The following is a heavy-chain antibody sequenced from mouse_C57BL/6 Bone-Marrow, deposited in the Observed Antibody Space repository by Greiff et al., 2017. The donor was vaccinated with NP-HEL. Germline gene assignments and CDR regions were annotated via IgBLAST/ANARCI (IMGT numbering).Heavy chain of an antibody. J-gene: IGHJ2*01. CDR2: INPGSGGT. V-gene: IGHV1-54*01. CDR1: GYAFTNYL. Sequence: VQLQQSGAELVRPGTSVKVSCKASGYAFTNYLIEWVKQRPGQGLEWIGVINPGSGGTNYNEKFKGKATLTADKSSSTAYMQLSSLTSEDSAVYFCARPGRWDYFDYWGQGTTLTVSS. CDR3: ARPGRWDYFDY. D-gene: IGHD4-1*01.